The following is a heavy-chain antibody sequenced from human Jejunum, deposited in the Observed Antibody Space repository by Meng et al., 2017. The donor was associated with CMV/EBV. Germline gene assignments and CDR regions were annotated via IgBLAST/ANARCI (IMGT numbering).Heavy chain of an antibody. CDR2: ILYHGST. J-gene: IGHJ4*02. Sequence: QGRLKGPGPGLVTAPATLSLTCSVSGGTISSYYWGWSRQPTGQKKEWIGHILYHGSTTYHPSLKSRVTISVDMSKNQFSLNLGSVNAADTAVYYGARGASGGYRFDYWGQGTLVTVSS. D-gene: IGHD5-12*01. CDR1: GGTISSYY. CDR3: ARGASGGYRFDY. V-gene: IGHV4-59*01.